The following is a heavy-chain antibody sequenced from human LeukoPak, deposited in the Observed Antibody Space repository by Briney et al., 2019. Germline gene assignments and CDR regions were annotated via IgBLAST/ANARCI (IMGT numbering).Heavy chain of an antibody. D-gene: IGHD1-26*01. CDR3: ARARGTYANDAFDI. V-gene: IGHV5-51*01. CDR2: IYPADSDT. CDR1: GYSFSSNW. Sequence: GESLKISRKGSGYSFSSNWIGWVRQMPGKGLEWMGIIYPADSDTRYRPSFQGQVTISADKSISTAYLQWSSLKASDTAMYYCARARGTYANDAFDIWGQGTMVTVSS. J-gene: IGHJ3*02.